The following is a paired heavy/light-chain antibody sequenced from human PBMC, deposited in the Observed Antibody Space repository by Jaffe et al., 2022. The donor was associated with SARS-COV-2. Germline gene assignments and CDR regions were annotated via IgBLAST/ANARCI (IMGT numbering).Heavy chain of an antibody. V-gene: IGHV4-61*02. Sequence: QVQLQESGPRLVKPSQTLSLTCTVSGGSISSGNYYWSWVRQPAGKGLEWIGDIHSSGSTKYNPSLKSRVTVSFDMSKNQFSLKLTSVTAADMAVYYCARDGYFDYWGQGTLVTVSS. CDR3: ARDGYFDY. CDR1: GGSISSGNYY. J-gene: IGHJ4*02. CDR2: IHSSGST.
Light chain of an antibody. J-gene: IGLJ3*02. Sequence: QSVLTQPPSVSAAPGQKVTISCSGSGSNIGNNYASWYQEFPGTAPKLLIYENNKRPSGIPDRFSGSKSGTSATLGITGLQTGDEADYYCGAWDSSLSTWVFGGGTKVTVL. CDR3: GAWDSSLSTWV. CDR2: ENN. V-gene: IGLV1-51*02. CDR1: GSNIGNNY.